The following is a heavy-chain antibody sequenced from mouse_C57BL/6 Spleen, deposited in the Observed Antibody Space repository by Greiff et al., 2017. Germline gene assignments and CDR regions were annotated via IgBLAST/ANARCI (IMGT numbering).Heavy chain of an antibody. CDR1: GYTFTSYW. CDR2: IDPSDSYT. V-gene: IGHV1-59*01. D-gene: IGHD1-1*01. J-gene: IGHJ2*01. CDR3: ARWYYGSSPLDY. Sequence: QVQLQQPGAELVRPGTSVKLSCKASGYTFTSYWMHWVKQRPGQGLEWIGVIDPSDSYTNYNQKFKGKATLTVDTSSSTAYMQRSSLTSEDSAVYYCARWYYGSSPLDYWGQGTTLTVSS.